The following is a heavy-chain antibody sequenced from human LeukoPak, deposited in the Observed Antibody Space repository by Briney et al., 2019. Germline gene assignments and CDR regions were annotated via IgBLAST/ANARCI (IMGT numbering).Heavy chain of an antibody. CDR1: GFTFDDYA. J-gene: IGHJ3*02. V-gene: IGHV3-9*03. Sequence: SLRLSCAASGFTFDDYATHWVRQAPGKGLEWFSGISWNSGSIGYADSVKGRFTISRDNAKNSLYLQMNSLRAEDMALYYCAKGQQLADAFDIWGQGTMVTVSS. D-gene: IGHD6-6*01. CDR2: ISWNSGSI. CDR3: AKGQQLADAFDI.